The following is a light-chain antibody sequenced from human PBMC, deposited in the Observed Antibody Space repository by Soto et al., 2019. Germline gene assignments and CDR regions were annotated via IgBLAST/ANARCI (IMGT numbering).Light chain of an antibody. CDR3: KQYNNLPPTWT. CDR2: GAS. CDR1: QSVSSN. V-gene: IGKV3-15*01. Sequence: EIVMTQSPATLSVSPGERATLSCRASQSVSSNLAWYQQKPGQAPRLLIYGASTRATGIPARFSGSGSGTEFTLTISSLQSEDFAVYYCKQYNNLPPTWTFGLGTKVEIK. J-gene: IGKJ1*01.